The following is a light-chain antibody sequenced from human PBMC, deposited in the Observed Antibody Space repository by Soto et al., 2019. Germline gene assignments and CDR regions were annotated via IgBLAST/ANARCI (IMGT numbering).Light chain of an antibody. CDR3: AAWDDRLNGLV. V-gene: IGLV1-36*01. CDR2: YDD. CDR1: SSNIGNNA. J-gene: IGLJ2*01. Sequence: QSVLTQPPSVSEAPRQRVTISCSGSSSNIGNNAVNWYQQLPGKAPKLLLYYDDLLPSGVSDRFSGSKSGTSASLAISGLQSEDEADYYCAAWDDRLNGLVFGGGTKLTVL.